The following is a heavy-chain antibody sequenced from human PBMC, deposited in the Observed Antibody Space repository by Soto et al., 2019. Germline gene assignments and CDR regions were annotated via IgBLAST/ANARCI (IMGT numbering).Heavy chain of an antibody. CDR2: INAGHGNT. D-gene: IGHD3-3*01. Sequence: QVQVVQSGAEEKKPGASVKVSCKSSGYTVTSYAMHWVRQAPGKRLERMGWINAGHGNTKYSQNLQGRVTITRDTAASPAYMELSSLRSEDTAVYYCARSGLLPVLDYWCQGTLVTVSS. J-gene: IGHJ4*02. CDR1: GYTVTSYA. V-gene: IGHV1-3*05. CDR3: ARSGLLPVLDY.